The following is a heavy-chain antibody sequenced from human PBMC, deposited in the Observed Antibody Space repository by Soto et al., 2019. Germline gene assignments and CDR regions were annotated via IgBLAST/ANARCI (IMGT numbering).Heavy chain of an antibody. J-gene: IGHJ4*02. Sequence: SETLSLTCPVSRVSISNGTYYLAWIRPPPGKGLEWIANIYYSGSTFYNPSLKSRVTISLDTSKSQFSLKLRSVTAADTAVYYCARHEAGWYFDSWGQGTLVTVSS. CDR2: IYYSGST. D-gene: IGHD6-25*01. CDR3: ARHEAGWYFDS. V-gene: IGHV4-39*01. CDR1: RVSISNGTYY.